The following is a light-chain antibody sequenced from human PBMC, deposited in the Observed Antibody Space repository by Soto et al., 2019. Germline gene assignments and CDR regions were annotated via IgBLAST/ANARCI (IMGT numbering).Light chain of an antibody. Sequence: QSALTQPASVSGSPGLSVTISCTGTSSDVGAYKYVSWYQKHPGQAPKLMIYGVSNRSSGISNRFSGSKSGNTAFLTISGLQPEDYADYYCSSFTGPTTLDVFGTGTKLTVL. J-gene: IGLJ1*01. V-gene: IGLV2-14*03. CDR3: SSFTGPTTLDV. CDR2: GVS. CDR1: SSDVGAYKY.